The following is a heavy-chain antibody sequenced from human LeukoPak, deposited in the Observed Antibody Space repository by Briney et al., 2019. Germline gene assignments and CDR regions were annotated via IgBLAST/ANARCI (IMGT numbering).Heavy chain of an antibody. J-gene: IGHJ4*02. Sequence: GGSLRLSCAASGFTDSSSYKTWVRQAPGKGLEWVANIKQDGSEKYLVDSVKGRFTISRDNAKGSLYLQMNSMRAEDTAVYYCVRAPYYSGIEHYFNHWGQGILVTVSS. CDR3: VRAPYYSGIEHYFNH. V-gene: IGHV3-7*03. D-gene: IGHD3-22*01. CDR1: GFTDSSSY. CDR2: IKQDGSEK.